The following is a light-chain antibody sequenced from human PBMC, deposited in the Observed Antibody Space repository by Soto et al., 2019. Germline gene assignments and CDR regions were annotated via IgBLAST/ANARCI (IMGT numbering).Light chain of an antibody. CDR1: QSISGTF. V-gene: IGKV3-20*01. CDR2: GAS. CDR3: QQYYSSWT. Sequence: EIVLTQSPGTLSLSPGERATLSCRASQSISGTFLAWYQHKPGQAPRVLIYGASRRATGIPDRFSGSGSGTDFTLTISRLEPEDFAIYYCQQYYSSWTFGQGTKVEMK. J-gene: IGKJ1*01.